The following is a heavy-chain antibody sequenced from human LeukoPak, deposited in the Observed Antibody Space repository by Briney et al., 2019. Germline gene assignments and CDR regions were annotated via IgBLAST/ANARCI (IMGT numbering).Heavy chain of an antibody. J-gene: IGHJ6*02. CDR1: GFTFSSYE. Sequence: PGGSLRLSCAASGFTFSSYEMNWVRQAPGKGLEWVSYISSSGSTIYYADSVKGRFTISRDNAKNSLYLQMNSLRAEDTAVYYCARDTSRYDFWSGSYYYYGMDVWGQGTTATVSS. CDR2: ISSSGSTI. CDR3: ARDTSRYDFWSGSYYYYGMDV. V-gene: IGHV3-48*03. D-gene: IGHD3-3*01.